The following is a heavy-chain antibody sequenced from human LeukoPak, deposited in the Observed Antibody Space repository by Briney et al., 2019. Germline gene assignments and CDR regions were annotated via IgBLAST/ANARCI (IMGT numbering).Heavy chain of an antibody. CDR3: ARHWFGEFQLDY. CDR2: IYYSGST. V-gene: IGHV4-59*05. Sequence: PSETLSLTCTVSGGSISSYYWSWIRQPPGKGLEWIGSIYYSGSTYYNPSLKSRVTISVDTSKNQFSLKLSSVTAADTAVYYCARHWFGEFQLDYWGQGTLVTVSS. CDR1: GGSISSYY. D-gene: IGHD3-10*01. J-gene: IGHJ4*02.